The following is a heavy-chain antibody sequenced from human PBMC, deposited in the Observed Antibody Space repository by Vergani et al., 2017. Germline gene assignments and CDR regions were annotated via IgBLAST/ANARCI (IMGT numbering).Heavy chain of an antibody. CDR3: AGDRDLSTIDY. Sequence: QVQLQESGPGVVKPSQTLSLTCTVSGVSINDSDSYWTWIRQSPGKGLEWIGYIYHSGSPFYNPSLKSRFTISIDTSRNRFSLRLPSATAADTAVYFCAGDRDLSTIDYWGQGTLVTVSS. J-gene: IGHJ4*02. CDR2: IYHSGSP. CDR1: GVSINDSDSY. D-gene: IGHD3-16*02. V-gene: IGHV4-30-4*08.